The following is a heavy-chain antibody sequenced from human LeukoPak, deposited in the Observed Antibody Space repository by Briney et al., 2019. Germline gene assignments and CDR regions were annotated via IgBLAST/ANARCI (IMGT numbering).Heavy chain of an antibody. CDR1: GVSISSGGYY. CDR3: ARDRVTPRYYGMDV. V-gene: IGHV4-31*03. D-gene: IGHD4-23*01. CDR2: IYYSGST. Sequence: SETLSLTCTVSGVSISSGGYYWSWIRQHPGKGLEWIGYIYYSGSTYYNPSLKSRVIISVDTSKNQFSLKLSSVTAADTAVYYCARDRVTPRYYGMDVWGQGTTVTVSS. J-gene: IGHJ6*02.